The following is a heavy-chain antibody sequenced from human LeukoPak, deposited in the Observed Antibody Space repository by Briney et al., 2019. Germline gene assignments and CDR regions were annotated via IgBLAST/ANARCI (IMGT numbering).Heavy chain of an antibody. CDR1: GFTFSSYG. CDR2: IWYGGSNK. CDR3: ASWGSQSYTFDY. Sequence: GGSLRLSCAASGFTFSSYGMHWVRQAPGKGLEWVAVIWYGGSNKYYADSVKGRFSISRDNSKNTLYLQMNSLRAEDTAVYYCASWGSQSYTFDYWGQGTLVTVSS. J-gene: IGHJ4*02. D-gene: IGHD3-16*01. V-gene: IGHV3-33*01.